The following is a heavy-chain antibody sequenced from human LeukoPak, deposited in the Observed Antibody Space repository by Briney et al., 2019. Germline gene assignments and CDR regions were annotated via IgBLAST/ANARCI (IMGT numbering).Heavy chain of an antibody. D-gene: IGHD2-8*01. CDR2: LSGSGSSV. J-gene: IGHJ5*02. CDR1: GFTFSNNG. V-gene: IGHV3-23*01. Sequence: QSGGSLRLSCVVSGFTFSNNGMSWVRQAPGKGLGWVSGLSGSGSSVYYADSVRGRLTISRDNSRNTLYLQLDSLRADDTAVYYCAKGLNWFDPWGQGTPVIVSS. CDR3: AKGLNWFDP.